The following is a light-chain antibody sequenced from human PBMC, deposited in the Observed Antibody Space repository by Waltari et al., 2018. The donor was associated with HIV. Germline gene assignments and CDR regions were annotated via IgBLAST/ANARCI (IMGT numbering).Light chain of an antibody. J-gene: IGKJ1*01. CDR1: QSVSSY. Sequence: EIVLTQSPATLSLSPGERATVSCRASQSVSSYLAWYQQKPGQAARLLIYDASNRATGIPARFSGSGSGTDFTLTISGLEPEDFAVYYCQQRSNWPPWTFGQGTKVEIK. V-gene: IGKV3-11*01. CDR2: DAS. CDR3: QQRSNWPPWT.